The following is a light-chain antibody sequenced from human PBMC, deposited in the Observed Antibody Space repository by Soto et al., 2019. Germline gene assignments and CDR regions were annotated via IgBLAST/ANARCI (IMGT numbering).Light chain of an antibody. V-gene: IGLV2-8*01. CDR3: TSYAGGNNV. CDR1: STDVGGYDY. J-gene: IGLJ1*01. CDR2: EVN. Sequence: QSALTQPPSASGSPGQSVTISCTGTSTDVGGYDYVSWYQQHPGKVPKLMIYEVNTRPSGVPDRFSGSKSVNTASLTVSGLQPDDEADYYCTSYAGGNNVFGTGTKVTVL.